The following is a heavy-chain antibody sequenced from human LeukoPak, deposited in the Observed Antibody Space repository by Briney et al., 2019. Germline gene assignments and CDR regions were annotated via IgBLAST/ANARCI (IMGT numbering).Heavy chain of an antibody. V-gene: IGHV1-8*01. CDR2: MNPNSGNT. CDR3: ARSVGSNYDYYYYYGMDV. D-gene: IGHD4-11*01. CDR1: GYTFTSYD. Sequence: ASVKVSCKASGYTFTSYDIDWVRQAPGQGLEWVGWMNPNSGNTGYAQKFQSRVTITRNTSISTAYMKLSSLRSEDTAVYYCARSVGSNYDYYYYYGMDVWGQGTTVTVSS. J-gene: IGHJ6*02.